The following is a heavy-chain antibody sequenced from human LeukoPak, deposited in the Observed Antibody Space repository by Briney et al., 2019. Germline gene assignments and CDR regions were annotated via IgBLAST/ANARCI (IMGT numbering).Heavy chain of an antibody. CDR3: VRDGEGVAISVNYWFAP. V-gene: IGHV1-8*01. CDR2: MNPINGNT. J-gene: IGHJ5*02. D-gene: IGHD3-10*01. Sequence: AASVKVSCKATGFTFTNYDINWVRQATGQGLEWMGWMNPINGNTGYAQKFQGRATMTRDTSISTAYMELRSLTSEDTAVYYCVRDGEGVAISVNYWFAPWGQGTLVTVSS. CDR1: GFTFTNYD.